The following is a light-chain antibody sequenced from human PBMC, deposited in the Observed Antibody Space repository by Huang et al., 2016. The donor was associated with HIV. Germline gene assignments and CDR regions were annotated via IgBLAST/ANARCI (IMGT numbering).Light chain of an antibody. J-gene: IGKJ2*01. CDR3: QQYGNYLET. CDR2: GAS. V-gene: IGKV3-20*01. Sequence: EIVLTQSPGTLSLSPGERATLSCRASQSVSSNYLAWYQQKPGQGPRLLIYGASSRATGIPDRFSGSGSGTDFTLTITRLEPEDFAVYYCQQYGNYLETFGQGTNLEIK. CDR1: QSVSSNY.